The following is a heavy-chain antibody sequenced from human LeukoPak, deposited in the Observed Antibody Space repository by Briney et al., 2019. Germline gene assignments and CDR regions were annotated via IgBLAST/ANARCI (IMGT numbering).Heavy chain of an antibody. V-gene: IGHV3-74*01. CDR3: IRDFRSADL. CDR1: GFTFSNYW. Sequence: ESLRLSCVASGFTFSNYWMHWVRQPPGKGLVWVSRIYVDGRTTNYADSVKGRFTISRDNAKNTVYLDMNSLSVEDTATYYCIRDFRSADLRGQGTLVTVTS. CDR2: IYVDGRTT. J-gene: IGHJ5*02.